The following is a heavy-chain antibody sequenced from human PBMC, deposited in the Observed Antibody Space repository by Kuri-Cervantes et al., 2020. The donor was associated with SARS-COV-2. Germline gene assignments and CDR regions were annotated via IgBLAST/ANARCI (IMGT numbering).Heavy chain of an antibody. J-gene: IGHJ6*02. D-gene: IGHD6-6*01. Sequence: ETLSLTCAASGFIFNNFALSWVRQAPGKGLEWVSASGSASGPSGSSPYYADSVKGRFTISRDNSKNTLYLQMNSLRAEDTAVYYCARGLVLIAARTYYYYYYGMDVWGQGTTVTVSS. CDR2: SGSASGPSGSSP. CDR1: GFIFNNFA. CDR3: ARGLVLIAARTYYYYYYGMDV. V-gene: IGHV3-23*01.